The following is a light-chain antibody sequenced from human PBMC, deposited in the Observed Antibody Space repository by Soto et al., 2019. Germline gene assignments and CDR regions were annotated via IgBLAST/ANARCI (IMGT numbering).Light chain of an antibody. CDR1: QGIGVS. Sequence: PGETATLSCRASQGIGVSLAWYQPKPGQAPRLVIYRASNRAAGVPDRFRGSGSGTDFLLTISSLEAEDIAIYFCHQRASWPYTFGQGTKLEIK. J-gene: IGKJ2*01. CDR2: RAS. CDR3: HQRASWPYT. V-gene: IGKV3D-11*01.